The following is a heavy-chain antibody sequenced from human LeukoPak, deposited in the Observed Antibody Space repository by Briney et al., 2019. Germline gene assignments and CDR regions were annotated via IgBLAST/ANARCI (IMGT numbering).Heavy chain of an antibody. V-gene: IGHV4-61*01. Sequence: SETLSLTCTVSGGSVNSGSYYWSWIRQPPGKGLEWIVYIYYSGSTNYNPSLKSRVTMSVDTSKNQFSLKLSSVTAADTAVFYCARSGRAYCTSTSCYEEFDYWGQGTLVTVSS. CDR1: GGSVNSGSYY. CDR2: IYYSGST. D-gene: IGHD2-2*01. J-gene: IGHJ4*02. CDR3: ARSGRAYCTSTSCYEEFDY.